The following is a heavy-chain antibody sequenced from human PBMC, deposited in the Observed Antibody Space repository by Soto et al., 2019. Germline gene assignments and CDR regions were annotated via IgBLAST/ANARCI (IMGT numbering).Heavy chain of an antibody. J-gene: IGHJ6*03. D-gene: IGHD3-10*01. Sequence: PSETLSLTCAVYGGSSGTYYWTWIRQPPGKGLEWIGEINDSGSANHNPSLKSRVTISVDTSKNQFSLRLSSVTAADTAVYYCAGLRAYYYYMDVWGKGTTVTVSS. CDR3: AGLRAYYYYMDV. V-gene: IGHV4-34*01. CDR2: INDSGSA. CDR1: GGSSGTYY.